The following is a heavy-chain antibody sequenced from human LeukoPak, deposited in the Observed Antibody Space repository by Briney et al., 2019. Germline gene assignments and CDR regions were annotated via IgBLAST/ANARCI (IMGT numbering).Heavy chain of an antibody. CDR3: ARGTVFGNY. Sequence: PGGSLRLSCEASGLTFSSFWMTWLRQAPGKGLEWGANIKQDGSEENYMDSVKGRFTISRDNAKNSVYLQVSSLRAEDTAVYYCARGTVFGNYWGQGTLVTVSS. CDR1: GLTFSSFW. V-gene: IGHV3-7*01. CDR2: IKQDGSEE. J-gene: IGHJ4*02. D-gene: IGHD3-3*01.